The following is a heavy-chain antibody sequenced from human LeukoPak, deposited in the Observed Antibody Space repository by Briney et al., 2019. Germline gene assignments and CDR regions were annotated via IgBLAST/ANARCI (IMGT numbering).Heavy chain of an antibody. J-gene: IGHJ4*02. D-gene: IGHD4-17*01. CDR1: GFTFSSYA. Sequence: GGSLRLSCAASGFTFSSYAMHWVRQAPGKGLEWVAVISYDGSNKYYADSVKGRFTISRDNSKNTLYLQMNSLRAEDTAVYYCARGFGMTTVIGDYWGQGTLVTVSS. CDR2: ISYDGSNK. V-gene: IGHV3-30-3*01. CDR3: ARGFGMTTVIGDY.